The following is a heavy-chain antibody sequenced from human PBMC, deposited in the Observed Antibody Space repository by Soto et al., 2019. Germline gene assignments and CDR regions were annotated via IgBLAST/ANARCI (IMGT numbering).Heavy chain of an antibody. V-gene: IGHV3-13*01. CDR3: ARGTRYYYGSGSTAEFDY. D-gene: IGHD3-10*01. J-gene: IGHJ4*02. CDR1: GFTFSSYD. Sequence: GGSLRLSCAASGFTFSSYDMHRDRQATGKGLEWVSAIGTAGDTYYPGSVKGRFTIARENARNSLYLQMNSLRAGDTAVYYCARGTRYYYGSGSTAEFDYWGQGTLVTVSS. CDR2: IGTAGDT.